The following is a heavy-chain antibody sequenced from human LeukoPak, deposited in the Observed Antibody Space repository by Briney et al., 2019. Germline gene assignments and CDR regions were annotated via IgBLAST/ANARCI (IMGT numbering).Heavy chain of an antibody. V-gene: IGHV4-59*08. J-gene: IGHJ4*02. D-gene: IGHD1-26*01. Sequence: SETLSLTCTVCGGSIGSYYWSWIRQAPGKGLESIGYIYYSGTTKYNPSLMCRVSISVDTSKNQFSLRLSSVAAADTAAYYCARHGGSYFYYWGQGTLVTVSS. CDR3: ARHGGSYFYY. CDR1: GGSIGSYY. CDR2: IYYSGTT.